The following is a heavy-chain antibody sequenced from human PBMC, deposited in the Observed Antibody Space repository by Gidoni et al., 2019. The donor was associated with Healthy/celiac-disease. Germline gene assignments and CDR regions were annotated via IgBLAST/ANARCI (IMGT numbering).Heavy chain of an antibody. CDR2: ISYDGSNK. J-gene: IGHJ4*02. CDR3: AKDQAVVVVAATAEGMDY. Sequence: QVQLVESGGGVVQPGRSLRLSCAASGFSFSSYGMHWVRQAPGKGLEWVAVISYDGSNKYYADSVKGRFTISRDNSKNTLYLQMNSLRAEDTAVYYCAKDQAVVVVAATAEGMDYWGQGTLVTVSS. CDR1: GFSFSSYG. D-gene: IGHD2-15*01. V-gene: IGHV3-30*18.